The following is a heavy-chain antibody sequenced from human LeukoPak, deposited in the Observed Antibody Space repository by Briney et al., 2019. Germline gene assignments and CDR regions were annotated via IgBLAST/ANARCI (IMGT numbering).Heavy chain of an antibody. Sequence: GGSLRLSCAASGFTFSSYWMNWARQAPGKGLEWVASINHNGNVNYYVDSVKGRFTISRDNAKNSLYLQMNSLRAEDTAIYYCAGDRKSGNFLGEFDHWGLGTLVTVSS. CDR1: GFTFSSYW. CDR2: INHNGNVN. J-gene: IGHJ5*02. D-gene: IGHD1-26*01. V-gene: IGHV3-7*01. CDR3: AGDRKSGNFLGEFDH.